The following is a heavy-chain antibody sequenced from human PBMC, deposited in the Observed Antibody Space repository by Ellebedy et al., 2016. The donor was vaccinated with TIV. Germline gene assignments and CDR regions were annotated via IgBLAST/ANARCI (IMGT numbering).Heavy chain of an antibody. Sequence: ASVKVSCKASGYTFTDYYIHWVRPAPGQGLEWMGWINTKSGYTKYAQKFQGRITLTRDTSVSTVFMELSNLRSDDTAVYYCAKGDQLYTYCFFDSWGQGTLVTVSS. CDR3: AKGDQLYTYCFFDS. V-gene: IGHV1-2*02. CDR2: INTKSGYT. D-gene: IGHD2-15*01. CDR1: GYTFTDYY. J-gene: IGHJ4*02.